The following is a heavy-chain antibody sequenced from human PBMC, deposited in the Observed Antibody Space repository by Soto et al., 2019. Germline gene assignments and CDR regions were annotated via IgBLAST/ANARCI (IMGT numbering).Heavy chain of an antibody. CDR3: ARESVTGDSRGYYYYGMDV. J-gene: IGHJ6*02. CDR1: GGSISSYY. V-gene: IGHV4-59*01. Sequence: PSETLSLTCTVSGGSISSYYLSWIRQPPGKGLEWIGYIYYSGSTNYNPSLKSRVTISVDTSKNQFSLKLSSVTAADTAMYYCARESVTGDSRGYYYYGMDVWGQGTTVTVSS. CDR2: IYYSGST. D-gene: IGHD7-27*01.